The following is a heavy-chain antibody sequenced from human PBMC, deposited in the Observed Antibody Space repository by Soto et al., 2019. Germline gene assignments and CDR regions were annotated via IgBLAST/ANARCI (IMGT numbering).Heavy chain of an antibody. V-gene: IGHV3-7*03. J-gene: IGHJ4*02. CDR2: IKQDGSEK. CDR1: GFTLSGYA. Sequence: GGSLRLSCAASGFTLSGYAMDWVRQAPGKGLEWVANIKQDGSEKYYVDSVKGRFTISRDNAKNSLYLQMNSLRAEDTAVYYCARVTDYYDSSGYYFDYWGQGTLVTVSS. CDR3: ARVTDYYDSSGYYFDY. D-gene: IGHD3-22*01.